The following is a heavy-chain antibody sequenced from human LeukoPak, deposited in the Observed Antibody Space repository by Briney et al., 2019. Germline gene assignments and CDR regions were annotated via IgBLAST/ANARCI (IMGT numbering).Heavy chain of an antibody. Sequence: ASVKVSCKVTGNTLSEFSMHWVRQSPGKGLEWMGGFDPEVGETVYAQKFQGRVTMTEDTSTETAYMELSSLRSEDTAVYYCAADGRATNHLYYYYGMDVWGRGTTVTVSS. CDR3: AADGRATNHLYYYYGMDV. CDR1: GNTLSEFS. J-gene: IGHJ6*02. D-gene: IGHD1-14*01. V-gene: IGHV1-24*01. CDR2: FDPEVGET.